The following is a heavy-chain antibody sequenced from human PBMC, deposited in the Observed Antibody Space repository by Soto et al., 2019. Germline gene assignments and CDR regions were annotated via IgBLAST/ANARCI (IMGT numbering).Heavy chain of an antibody. CDR1: GFTFSSYG. V-gene: IGHV3-33*01. Sequence: GGSLRLSCAASGFTFSSYGMHCVRQAPGKGLEWVAVIWYDGSNKYYADSVKGRFTISRDNSKNTLYLQMNSLRAEDTAVYYCARDLSGSYRYFDYWGQGTLVTVSS. CDR3: ARDLSGSYRYFDY. CDR2: IWYDGSNK. J-gene: IGHJ4*02. D-gene: IGHD1-26*01.